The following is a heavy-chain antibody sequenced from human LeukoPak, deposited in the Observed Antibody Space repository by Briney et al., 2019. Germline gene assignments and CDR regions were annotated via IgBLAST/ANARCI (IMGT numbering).Heavy chain of an antibody. CDR2: INSDESST. V-gene: IGHV3-74*01. CDR3: ASANYYDSSGPFEY. CDR1: GFTLSRYW. D-gene: IGHD3-22*01. J-gene: IGHJ4*02. Sequence: GGSLRLSCAASGFTLSRYWMHWVRQAPGKGLVWDSRINSDESSTSYADSVKGRFTISRDNAKNTLYLQVNSLRAEDTAVYYCASANYYDSSGPFEYWGQGTLVTVSS.